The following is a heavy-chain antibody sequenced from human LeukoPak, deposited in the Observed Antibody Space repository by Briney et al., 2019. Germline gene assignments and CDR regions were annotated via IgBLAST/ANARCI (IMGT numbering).Heavy chain of an antibody. D-gene: IGHD6-13*01. CDR3: ASCSAAGTTYDAFDI. V-gene: IGHV4-30-2*01. CDR1: GGSISSGGYY. Sequence: PSETLSLTCTVSGGSISSGGYYWSWIRQPPGKGLEWIGYIYHSGSTYYNPSLKSRVTISVDRSKNQFSLKLSSVTAADTAVYYYASCSAAGTTYDAFDIWGQGTMVTVSS. CDR2: IYHSGST. J-gene: IGHJ3*02.